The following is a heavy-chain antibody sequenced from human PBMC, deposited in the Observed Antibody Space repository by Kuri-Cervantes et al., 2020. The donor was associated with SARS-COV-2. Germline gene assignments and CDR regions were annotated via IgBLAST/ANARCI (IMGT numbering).Heavy chain of an antibody. D-gene: IGHD1-26*01. CDR3: ARVPSGSYYEYYFDY. CDR2: IYSGGST. CDR1: GFTVSSNY. V-gene: IGHV3-53*01. J-gene: IGHJ4*02. Sequence: GGSLRLFCAASGFTVSSNYMSWVRQAPGKGLEWVSVIYSGGSTYYADSVKGRFTISRDNSKNTLYLQMNSLRAEDTAVYYCARVPSGSYYEYYFDYWGQGTLVTVSS.